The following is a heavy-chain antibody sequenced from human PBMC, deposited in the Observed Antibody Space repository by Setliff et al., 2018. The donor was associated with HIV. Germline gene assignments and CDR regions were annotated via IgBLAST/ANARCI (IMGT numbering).Heavy chain of an antibody. D-gene: IGHD6-13*01. J-gene: IGHJ6*03. CDR2: INHSGCT. V-gene: IGHV4-34*01. Sequence: TSETLSLTCAVYGGSFSNYYWSWIRQPPGKGPEWIGEINHSGCTNYNPSLKSRVTRSVDTSKNQFSLKLSSVTAADRAVYYCARHMDPPGSSWSYSYCYMDVWGKGTTVTVSS. CDR1: GGSFSNYY. CDR3: ARHMDPPGSSWSYSYCYMDV.